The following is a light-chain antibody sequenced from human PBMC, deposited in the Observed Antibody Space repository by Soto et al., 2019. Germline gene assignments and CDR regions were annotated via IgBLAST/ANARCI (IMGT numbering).Light chain of an antibody. V-gene: IGKV3-15*01. J-gene: IGKJ5*01. Sequence: EIVMTQSPATLSVSPGERATLSCRASQSVSSSYLAWYQQKPGRTPRLLIYGASTRATGIPARFSGSGSGTEFTLTISSLQSEDFAVYFCQQYNKWPITFGQGTRLEIK. CDR2: GAS. CDR1: QSVSSSY. CDR3: QQYNKWPIT.